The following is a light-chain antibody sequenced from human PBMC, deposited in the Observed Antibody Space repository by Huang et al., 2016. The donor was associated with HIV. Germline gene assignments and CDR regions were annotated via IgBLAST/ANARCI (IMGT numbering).Light chain of an antibody. CDR2: EIS. CDR3: MQTTQLPQT. Sequence: DIVLTQTPLALSVTPGQPASISCKSTQSLLHSDGKTHLYWYLQKPGQPPQLLIYEISNRFSGVSDRFTGSGSGTDLTLKISRVEAEDVGVYYCMQTTQLPQTFGQGTKLEIK. CDR1: QSLLHSDGKTH. J-gene: IGKJ2*01. V-gene: IGKV2D-29*01.